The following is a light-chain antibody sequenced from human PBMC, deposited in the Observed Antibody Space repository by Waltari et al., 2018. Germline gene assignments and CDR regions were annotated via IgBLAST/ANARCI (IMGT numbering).Light chain of an antibody. CDR2: DVA. V-gene: IGLV2-14*03. Sequence: QSALTQPASMSGSPGQSITISCTGTSSDVEGFNFVSWYQQYPGKAPKLIIYDVANRPSGVSHRFSGARSDNPASLTISGLHAEDEADYYCSSYTSVNTRFGGGTKLTVL. J-gene: IGLJ2*01. CDR3: SSYTSVNTR. CDR1: SSDVEGFNF.